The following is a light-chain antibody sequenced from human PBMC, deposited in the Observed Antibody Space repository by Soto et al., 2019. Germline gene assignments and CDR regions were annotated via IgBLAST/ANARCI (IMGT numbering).Light chain of an antibody. Sequence: EIVMTQSPATLYVSPGERDTLSCRASQSVTSNLAWYQQKPGQAPRLLIHEMYNRANGIPSRFSGSGSGTEFTLTISSLQSEDCAVYYCQQYNNWRTFGQGTKVEI. CDR1: QSVTSN. CDR3: QQYNNWRT. CDR2: EMY. J-gene: IGKJ1*01. V-gene: IGKV3-15*01.